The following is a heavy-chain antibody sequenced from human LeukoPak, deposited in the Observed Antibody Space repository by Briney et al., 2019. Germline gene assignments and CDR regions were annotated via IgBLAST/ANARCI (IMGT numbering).Heavy chain of an antibody. Sequence: GGSLRLSCAASGFSFGDHHMSWIHQAPGKGLEWVSYIGNSGKAIYYTDSVKGRFTISRDNVKNSLYLQMNSLRAEDTAVYYCARDGGSSWYPQFDYWGQGTLVTVSS. V-gene: IGHV3-11*01. CDR1: GFSFGDHH. CDR2: IGNSGKAI. D-gene: IGHD6-13*01. J-gene: IGHJ4*02. CDR3: ARDGGSSWYPQFDY.